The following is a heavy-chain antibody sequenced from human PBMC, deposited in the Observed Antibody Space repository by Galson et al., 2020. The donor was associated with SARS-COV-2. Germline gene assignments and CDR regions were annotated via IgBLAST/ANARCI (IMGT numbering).Heavy chain of an antibody. CDR1: GFTFSYYG. Sequence: TGGSLRLSCAASGFTFSYYGMYWVRQAPGKGLEWVAVISYDGSEKQLADSVKGRFTISRDNSKSTLYLQMSSLRGEDTAVYYCAAGIVIVPSARYGMDVWGQGTTVIVSS. CDR2: ISYDGSEK. D-gene: IGHD2-2*01. J-gene: IGHJ6*02. CDR3: AAGIVIVPSARYGMDV. V-gene: IGHV3-30*03.